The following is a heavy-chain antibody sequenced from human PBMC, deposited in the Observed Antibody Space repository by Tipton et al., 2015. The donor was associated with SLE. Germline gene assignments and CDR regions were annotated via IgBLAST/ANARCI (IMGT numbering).Heavy chain of an antibody. CDR1: GYIFTSYG. J-gene: IGHJ1*01. CDR2: ISAYNGNT. Sequence: QSGPEVKKPGASVKVSCKASGYIFTSYGISWVRQAPGQGLEWLGWISAYNGNTKYSQKFQGRVPITRDQSASTAYMERSSLGSEDTAVYYCARSPYFYDSSGYAAGYFQHWGQGTLVSVSS. D-gene: IGHD3-22*01. CDR3: ARSPYFYDSSGYAAGYFQH. V-gene: IGHV1-18*01.